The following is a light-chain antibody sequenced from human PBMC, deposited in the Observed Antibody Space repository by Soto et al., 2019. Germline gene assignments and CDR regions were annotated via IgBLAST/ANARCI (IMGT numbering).Light chain of an antibody. CDR1: SSDVGGSNY. V-gene: IGLV2-14*01. Sequence: QSALTQPASVSGSPGQSITISCSGTSSDVGGSNYVSWYQQHPGKAPKLIIYGVSNRPSGVSNRFSGSKSGNTASLTISGLQAEDEADYYCSSYTISTTLVVFGGGTKLTVL. J-gene: IGLJ3*02. CDR2: GVS. CDR3: SSYTISTTLVV.